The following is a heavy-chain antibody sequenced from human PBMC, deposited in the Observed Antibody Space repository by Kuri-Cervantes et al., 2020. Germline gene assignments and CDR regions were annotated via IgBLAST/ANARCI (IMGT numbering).Heavy chain of an antibody. D-gene: IGHD1-26*01. CDR1: EFTFSNAW. CDR3: AKDRSGAQDVFDY. CDR2: IKTKTDGGTI. J-gene: IGHJ4*02. Sequence: GESLKISCAASEFTFSNAWMTWVRQAPGKGLEWVGHIKTKTDGGTIDYAAPVKGRFTISRDDSKNTLYLQMNSLRAEDTAVYYCAKDRSGAQDVFDYWGQGTLVTVSS. V-gene: IGHV3-15*01.